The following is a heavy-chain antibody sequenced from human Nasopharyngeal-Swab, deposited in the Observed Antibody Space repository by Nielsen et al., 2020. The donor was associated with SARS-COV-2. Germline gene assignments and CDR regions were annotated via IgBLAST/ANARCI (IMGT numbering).Heavy chain of an antibody. Sequence: SETLSLTCTFSGPSIRSSTYYWAWIRQPPGKGLEWIGSIYYGGSTYYNPSLKSRVTISVDTSKNQFSLKLSSVTAADTAVYYCATLSSSWYEYYFDYGGQGTLVTVSS. CDR3: ATLSSSWYEYYFDY. CDR2: IYYGGST. V-gene: IGHV4-39*01. D-gene: IGHD6-13*01. CDR1: GPSIRSSTYY. J-gene: IGHJ4*02.